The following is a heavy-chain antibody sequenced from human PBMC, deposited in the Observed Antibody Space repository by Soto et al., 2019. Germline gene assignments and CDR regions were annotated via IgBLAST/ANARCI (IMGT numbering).Heavy chain of an antibody. CDR1: GFTFSSYA. CDR3: AKEAARDFWSGYYIFHAFDI. Sequence: TGGSLRLSCAASGFTFSSYAMSWVRQAPGKGLEWVSAISGSGGSTYYADSVKGRFTISRDNSKNTLYLQMNSLRAEDTAVYYCAKEAARDFWSGYYIFHAFDIWGQGTMVTVSS. CDR2: ISGSGGST. D-gene: IGHD3-3*01. V-gene: IGHV3-23*01. J-gene: IGHJ3*02.